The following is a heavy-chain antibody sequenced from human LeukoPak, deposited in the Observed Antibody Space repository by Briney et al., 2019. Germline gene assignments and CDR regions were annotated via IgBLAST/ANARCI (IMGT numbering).Heavy chain of an antibody. CDR3: ARGGAMVRGVSPLDY. J-gene: IGHJ4*02. Sequence: GGSLRLSCAAYGFTFSNYIINWVRQAPGKGLEWFSSISSSGSYINYADSVKGRFTISRDNAKNSLYLQMNSLRAEDTAIYYCARGGAMVRGVSPLDYWGQGSLVTVSS. CDR1: GFTFSNYI. CDR2: ISSSGSYI. V-gene: IGHV3-21*01. D-gene: IGHD3-10*01.